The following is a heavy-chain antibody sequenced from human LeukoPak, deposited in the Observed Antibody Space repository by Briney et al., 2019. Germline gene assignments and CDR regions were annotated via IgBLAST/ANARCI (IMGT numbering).Heavy chain of an antibody. J-gene: IGHJ4*02. CDR3: ARGGKLTMLRGVNDY. CDR1: GFIFSRYW. D-gene: IGHD3-10*01. Sequence: GGSLRLSCAASGFIFSRYWMTWVRQAPGKGLEWVANIKQDGSEKYYVDSVKGQFTISRDNAKNSLSLQMNSLRAEDTAVYYCARGGKLTMLRGVNDYWGQGTLVTVSS. CDR2: IKQDGSEK. V-gene: IGHV3-7*01.